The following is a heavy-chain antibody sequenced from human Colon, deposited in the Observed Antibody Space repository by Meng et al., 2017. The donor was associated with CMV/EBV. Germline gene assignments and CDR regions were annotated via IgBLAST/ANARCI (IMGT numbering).Heavy chain of an antibody. CDR3: ARPRDGYSPFDL. J-gene: IGHJ4*02. D-gene: IGHD5-24*01. CDR1: GFTFDDYA. Sequence: GDSLKISCAASGFTFDDYAMHWVRQAPGKGLVWVARLNNDGTYMTYADSVRGRFSISRDNAQNTVYLQMNRLTADDTAVYYCARPRDGYSPFDLWGQGTPVTVSS. CDR2: LNNDGTYM. V-gene: IGHV3-74*03.